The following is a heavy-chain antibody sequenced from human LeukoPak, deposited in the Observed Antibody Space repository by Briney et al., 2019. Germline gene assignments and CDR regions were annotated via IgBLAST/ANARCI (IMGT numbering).Heavy chain of an antibody. CDR2: IKQDGSEK. CDR3: ARDVVPAAILPDYYYYYYMDV. V-gene: IGHV3-7*01. J-gene: IGHJ6*03. D-gene: IGHD2-2*02. CDR1: EFTFSGYW. Sequence: PGGSLRLSCAASEFTFSGYWMSWVRQAPGKGLEWVANIKQDGSEKYYVDSVKGRFTISRDNAKNSLYLQMNSLRAEDTAVYYCARDVVPAAILPDYYYYYYMDVWGKGTTVTVSS.